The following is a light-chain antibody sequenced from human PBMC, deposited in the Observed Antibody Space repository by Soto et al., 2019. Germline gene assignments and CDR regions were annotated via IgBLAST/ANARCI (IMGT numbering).Light chain of an antibody. V-gene: IGLV2-8*01. CDR3: SSYAGSHTFVV. CDR2: EVS. CDR1: SRDVGGYNY. J-gene: IGLJ2*01. Sequence: QSALTQPPSASGSPGQSVTISCSGTSRDVGGYNYVSWYQQHPGKAPKLMIYEVSKRPSGVPDRFSGSKSGNTASLIVSGLQAEDEADYYCSSYAGSHTFVVFGGGTKLTVL.